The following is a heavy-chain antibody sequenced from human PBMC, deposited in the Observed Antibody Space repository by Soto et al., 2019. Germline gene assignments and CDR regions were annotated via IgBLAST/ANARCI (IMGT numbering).Heavy chain of an antibody. J-gene: IGHJ4*02. CDR3: AKDSPLIVVVPAAPICDY. Sequence: GGSLRLSCAASGFTFSSYAMSWVRQAPGKGLEWVSAISGSGGSTYYADSVKGRFTISRDNSKNTLYLQMNSLRAEDTAVYYCAKDSPLIVVVPAAPICDYWGQGTLVTVSS. V-gene: IGHV3-23*01. CDR1: GFTFSSYA. D-gene: IGHD2-2*01. CDR2: ISGSGGST.